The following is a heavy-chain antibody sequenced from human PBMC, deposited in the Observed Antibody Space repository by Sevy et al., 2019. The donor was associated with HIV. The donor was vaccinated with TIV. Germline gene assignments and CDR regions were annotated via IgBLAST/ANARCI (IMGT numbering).Heavy chain of an antibody. CDR1: GDSISSSSYF. J-gene: IGHJ4*02. Sequence: SETSLTCTVSGDSISSSSYFWGWIRQPPGKGLEWIGTGYFSGSTYYNVSLKSRVTISVDTSKSQFSLKLSSVTAADTAVYYCARHHCSVSACYLFDYWGQGILVTVSS. CDR2: GYFSGST. V-gene: IGHV4-39*01. CDR3: ARHHCSVSACYLFDY. D-gene: IGHD2-15*01.